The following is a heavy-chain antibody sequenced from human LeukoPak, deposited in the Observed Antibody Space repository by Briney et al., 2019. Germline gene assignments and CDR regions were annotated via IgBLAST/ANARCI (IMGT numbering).Heavy chain of an antibody. CDR2: ISGSGVGT. CDR1: GFIFRNYA. CDR3: AKNGRDDHDKYFFDF. Sequence: GGSLRLSCAGSGFIFRNYAMSWVRQAPGMGLEWVSAISGSGVGTNYAASVKGRFTISRDNSKNTLYLQMNSLRAEDTAVYYCAKNGRDDHDKYFFDFWGQGTQVTVSS. D-gene: IGHD3-9*01. J-gene: IGHJ4*02. V-gene: IGHV3-23*01.